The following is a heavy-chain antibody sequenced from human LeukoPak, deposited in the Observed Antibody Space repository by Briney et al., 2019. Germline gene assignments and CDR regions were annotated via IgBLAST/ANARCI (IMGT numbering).Heavy chain of an antibody. D-gene: IGHD3-10*01. CDR1: GFTFSSYA. J-gene: IGHJ4*02. CDR3: AKDSSGWFGEFDY. V-gene: IGHV3-23*01. CDR2: ISGSGGST. Sequence: PGGSLRLSCAASGFTFSSYAMRWVRQAPGKGLEGVSGISGSGGSTYYADSVKGRFTISRANSKNRLYLQMNSLRAEDTAVYYCAKDSSGWFGEFDYWGQGTLVTVSS.